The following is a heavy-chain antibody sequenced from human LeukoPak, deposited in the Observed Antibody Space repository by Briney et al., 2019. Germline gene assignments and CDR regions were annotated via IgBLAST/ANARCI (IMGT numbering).Heavy chain of an antibody. Sequence: PGGSLRLSCAASGFTFSGSAMHRVRQASGKGLEWVGRIRRKGNDYATAYAASVKGRFTISRDDSKNTAYLQMDSLKTEDTAVYFCTRLGGSPPYFDYWGQGTLVTVSS. D-gene: IGHD3-16*01. CDR2: IRRKGNDYAT. J-gene: IGHJ4*02. CDR3: TRLGGSPPYFDY. V-gene: IGHV3-73*01. CDR1: GFTFSGSA.